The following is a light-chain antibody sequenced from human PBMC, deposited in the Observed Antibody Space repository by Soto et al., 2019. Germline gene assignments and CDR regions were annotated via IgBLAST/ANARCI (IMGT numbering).Light chain of an antibody. Sequence: AIQMTQSPSSLSASVGDRVTITCRASQGIGNDLGWYQEKPGKAPNLLIYAASNLQSGVPSRFSGSGSGTDSTLTISSLQPEDFATYYCLQDYNYPWTFGQGTKVEIK. J-gene: IGKJ1*01. CDR1: QGIGND. CDR3: LQDYNYPWT. CDR2: AAS. V-gene: IGKV1-6*01.